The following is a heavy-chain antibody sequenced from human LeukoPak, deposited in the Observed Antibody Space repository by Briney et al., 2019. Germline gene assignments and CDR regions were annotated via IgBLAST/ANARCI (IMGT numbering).Heavy chain of an antibody. CDR1: GYTFTSYY. V-gene: IGHV1-46*01. J-gene: IGHJ5*02. CDR2: INPNRGST. Sequence: ASVKVSCKASGYTFTSYYMYWVRQAPGQGLEWMGIINPNRGSTSYAQKFQGRVTMTRDMSTSTDYMELSSLRSEDTAVYYCARDNSVEDTAWWFDPWGQGTLVTVSS. CDR3: ARDNSVEDTAWWFDP. D-gene: IGHD4-23*01.